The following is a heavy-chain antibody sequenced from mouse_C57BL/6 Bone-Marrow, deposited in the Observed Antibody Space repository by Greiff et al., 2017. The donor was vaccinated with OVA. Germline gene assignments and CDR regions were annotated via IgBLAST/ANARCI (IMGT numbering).Heavy chain of an antibody. Sequence: QVQLQQPGAELVKPGASVKLSCKASGYTFTSYWMHWVKQRPGQGLEWIGMIHPNSGSTNYTEKFKSKATLTVDKSSSTAYMQLSSLTSEDSAVYYCARPLITTVVAGNAMDYWGQGTSVTVSS. CDR3: ARPLITTVVAGNAMDY. CDR2: IHPNSGST. V-gene: IGHV1-64*01. CDR1: GYTFTSYW. D-gene: IGHD1-1*01. J-gene: IGHJ4*01.